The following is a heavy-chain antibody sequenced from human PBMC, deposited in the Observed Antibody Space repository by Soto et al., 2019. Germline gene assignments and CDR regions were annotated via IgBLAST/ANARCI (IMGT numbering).Heavy chain of an antibody. J-gene: IGHJ6*02. D-gene: IGHD3-10*01. V-gene: IGHV3-7*04. CDR2: IKQDGSEK. Sequence: GGSLRLSCAASGFTFSSYWMSWVRQAPGKGLEWVANIKQDGSEKYYVDSVKGRFTISRDNAKNSLYLHMNSLRAEDTAVYYCARDLHLLWFGQSPSLDGMAVGGQGTTVTVSS. CDR1: GFTFSSYW. CDR3: ARDLHLLWFGQSPSLDGMAV.